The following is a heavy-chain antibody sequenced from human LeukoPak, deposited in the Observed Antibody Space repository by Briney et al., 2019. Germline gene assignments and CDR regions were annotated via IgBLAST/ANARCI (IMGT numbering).Heavy chain of an antibody. CDR3: AREIPEYSGYGDFGGFPPYYFDY. V-gene: IGHV1-69*04. Sequence: ASVKVSCKASGGTFSSYAISWVRQAPGQGLEWMGRIIPILGIANYAQKFQGRVTITADKSTSTAYMELSSLRSEDTAVYYCAREIPEYSGYGDFGGFPPYYFDYWGQGTLVTVSS. CDR1: GGTFSSYA. J-gene: IGHJ4*02. CDR2: IIPILGIA. D-gene: IGHD5-12*01.